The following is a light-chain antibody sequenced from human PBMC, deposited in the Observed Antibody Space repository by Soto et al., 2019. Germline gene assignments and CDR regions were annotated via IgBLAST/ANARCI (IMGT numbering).Light chain of an antibody. V-gene: IGLV2-14*03. J-gene: IGLJ1*01. Sequence: QSALTQSASVSGSPGQSITISCTGTSSDVGGYNYVSWYQHHPVKAPKLMIFDVSNRPSGVSNRFSGSKSGNTASLTISGLQPEDEADYYCSSYTTSNTRQIVFGTGTKVTVL. CDR3: SSYTTSNTRQIV. CDR2: DVS. CDR1: SSDVGGYNY.